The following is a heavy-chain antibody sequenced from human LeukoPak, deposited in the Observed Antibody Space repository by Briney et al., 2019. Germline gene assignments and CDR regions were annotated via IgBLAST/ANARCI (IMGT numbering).Heavy chain of an antibody. D-gene: IGHD3-10*01. CDR2: IYPGDSGT. Sequence: GESLKISCKGSGYSFTSYWIGWVRQMPGKGLEWMGIIYPGDSGTRYSPSFQGQVTISADKSNSTAYLQWSSLKASDTAMYYCARLYYYASGSFYRAYDCWGQGTLVIVSS. V-gene: IGHV5-51*01. CDR1: GYSFTSYW. J-gene: IGHJ4*02. CDR3: ARLYYYASGSFYRAYDC.